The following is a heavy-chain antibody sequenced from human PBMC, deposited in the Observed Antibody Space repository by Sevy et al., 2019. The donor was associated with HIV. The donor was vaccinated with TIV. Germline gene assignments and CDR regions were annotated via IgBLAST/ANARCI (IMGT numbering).Heavy chain of an antibody. V-gene: IGHV5-51*01. CDR3: ASLGYCTGGSCQYYYYGMDV. J-gene: IGHJ6*02. CDR1: GYSFTNYW. Sequence: GESLKISCKGSGYSFTNYWIGWVRQMPGKGLEWMGIIYPGDSNTRYSPSFQGQVTISADKSISTAYLQWRSLKASDTAVYYCASLGYCTGGSCQYYYYGMDVWGQGTTVTVSS. CDR2: IYPGDSNT. D-gene: IGHD2-15*01.